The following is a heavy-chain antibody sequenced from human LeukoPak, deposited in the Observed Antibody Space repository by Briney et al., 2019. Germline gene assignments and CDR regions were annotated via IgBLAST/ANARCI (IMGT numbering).Heavy chain of an antibody. CDR2: ISGSGGST. V-gene: IGHV3-23*01. CDR1: GFTFSSYA. Sequence: GGSLRLYCAASGFTFSSYAMSWVRQAPGKGLEWVSAISGSGGSTYYTDSVKGRFTISRANSKNTLYLQMNSLRAEDTAVYYCAKRGGYYDRPDYWGQGTLVTVSS. D-gene: IGHD3-9*01. J-gene: IGHJ4*02. CDR3: AKRGGYYDRPDY.